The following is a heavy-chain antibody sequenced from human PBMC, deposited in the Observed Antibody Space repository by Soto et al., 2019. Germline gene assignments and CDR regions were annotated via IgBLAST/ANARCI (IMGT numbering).Heavy chain of an antibody. Sequence: QVQLVQSGAEVKKPGSSVKVSCKASGGTFSSYAISWVRQAPGQGLEWMGGFNPIFETANYAQKFQGRVTITADESTNTAYMELSSLRSDDTAVYYCTGGITLIRGVIPPGYYYGMDVWGQGTTVAVSS. CDR1: GGTFSSYA. CDR2: FNPIFETA. J-gene: IGHJ6*02. CDR3: TGGITLIRGVIPPGYYYGMDV. D-gene: IGHD3-10*01. V-gene: IGHV1-69*01.